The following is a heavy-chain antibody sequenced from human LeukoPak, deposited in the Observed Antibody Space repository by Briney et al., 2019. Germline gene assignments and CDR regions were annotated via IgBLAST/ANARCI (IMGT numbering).Heavy chain of an antibody. J-gene: IGHJ6*03. CDR2: IYDSGRS. CDR3: ARDRGHYDFRSAGMDV. V-gene: IGHV4-59*12. Sequence: SETLSLTCTVSGGSINNYYWSWIRQPPGKALQWIGHIYDSGRSTYNPSLKSRVTISVDTSKNQFSLKLSSVTAADTAVYYCARDRGHYDFRSAGMDVWGKGTTVTVSS. D-gene: IGHD3-3*01. CDR1: GGSINNYY.